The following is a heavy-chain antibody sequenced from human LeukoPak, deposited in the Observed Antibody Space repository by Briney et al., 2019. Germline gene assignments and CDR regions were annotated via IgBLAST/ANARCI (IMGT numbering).Heavy chain of an antibody. CDR3: AGGVDTDLHY. J-gene: IGHJ4*02. CDR2: TYYRSKWPS. V-gene: IGHV6-1*01. Sequence: SQTLSLTCAISGDSVSSNSAAWSWIRHSPSSGLEWLGRTYYRSKWPSNYAVSVKSRITIHPDTSKNQFSLRLNSVTPEDTAVYYCAGGVDTDLHYWGQGTLVTVSS. CDR1: GDSVSSNSAA. D-gene: IGHD5-18*01.